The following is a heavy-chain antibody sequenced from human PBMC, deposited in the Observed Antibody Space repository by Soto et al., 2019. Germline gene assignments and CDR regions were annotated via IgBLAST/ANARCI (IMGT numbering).Heavy chain of an antibody. CDR3: ATAYSSGWYYFDY. D-gene: IGHD6-19*01. J-gene: IGHJ4*02. CDR2: IYYSGST. CDR1: GGSISSSSYY. V-gene: IGHV4-39*01. Sequence: SETLSLTCTVSGGSISSSSYYWGWIRQPPGKGLEWIGSIYYSGSTYYNPSLKSRVTISVDTSKNQFSLKLSSVTAADTAVYYCATAYSSGWYYFDYWSQGTLVTVSS.